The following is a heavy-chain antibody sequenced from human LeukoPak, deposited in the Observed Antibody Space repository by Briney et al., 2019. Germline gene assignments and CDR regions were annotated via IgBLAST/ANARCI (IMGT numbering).Heavy chain of an antibody. Sequence: SETLSLTCAVSGDSFSYNYWTWVRQPPGKGLEWLGDINHSGRVNYRPSLKSRVTISADTSKSQFSLKLNAVTAADTAVYYCARGLGPMSPSLDYWGQGALVTVSS. D-gene: IGHD3-22*01. J-gene: IGHJ4*02. V-gene: IGHV4-34*01. CDR2: INHSGRV. CDR3: ARGLGPMSPSLDY. CDR1: GDSFSYNY.